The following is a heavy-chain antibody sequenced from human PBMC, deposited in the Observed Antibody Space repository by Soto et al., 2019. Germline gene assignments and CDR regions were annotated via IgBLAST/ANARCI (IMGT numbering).Heavy chain of an antibody. V-gene: IGHV1-18*01. CDR3: AMVDNYVTPTPQDV. CDR1: GYIFVNYG. CDR2: IRPNSGNT. D-gene: IGHD3-16*01. J-gene: IGHJ6*02. Sequence: QVQLVQSGDEVRKPGSSVKVSCKASGYIFVNYGIAWVRQAPGQGLEWMGWIRPNSGNTHYASKVHGRLTMTTDTSTSTADMDVGSLTSDDTAVYYCAMVDNYVTPTPQDVWGQGTTVTVSS.